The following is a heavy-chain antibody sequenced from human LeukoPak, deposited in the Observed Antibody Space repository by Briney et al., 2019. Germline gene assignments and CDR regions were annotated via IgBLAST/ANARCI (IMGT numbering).Heavy chain of an antibody. CDR1: GGTFSSYA. V-gene: IGHV1-69*06. Sequence: SVKVSCKASGGTFSSYAISWVRQAPGQGLEWMGAIIPIFGTANYAQKFQGRVTITADKSTSTAYMELSSLRSEDTAVYYCASLLRYFVWLLSFDYWGQGTLVTVSS. CDR2: IIPIFGTA. D-gene: IGHD3-9*01. J-gene: IGHJ4*02. CDR3: ASLLRYFVWLLSFDY.